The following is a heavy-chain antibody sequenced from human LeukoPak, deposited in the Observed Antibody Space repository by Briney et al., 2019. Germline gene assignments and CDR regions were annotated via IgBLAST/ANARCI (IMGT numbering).Heavy chain of an antibody. CDR2: ISWNSGSI. CDR1: GFTFDDYA. D-gene: IGHD5-18*01. Sequence: PGRSLRLSCAASGFTFDDYAMHWVRQAPGKGLEWVSGISWNSGSIGYADSVKGRFTISRDNAKNSLYLQMNSLRAEDTALYYCAKGIHLTAMVTLGAFDIWGQGTMVTVSS. CDR3: AKGIHLTAMVTLGAFDI. V-gene: IGHV3-9*01. J-gene: IGHJ3*02.